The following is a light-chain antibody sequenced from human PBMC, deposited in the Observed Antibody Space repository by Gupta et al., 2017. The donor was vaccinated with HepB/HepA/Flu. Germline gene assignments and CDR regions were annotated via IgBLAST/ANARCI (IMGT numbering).Light chain of an antibody. Sequence: QSALTQPPPAPGSPGQSVTIPCPGSSSDIGDYNFVSWYQQHPGKAPKLIIYEVSKRPSGVPDRFSGSKSGNTASLTVSGLQAEDEADYHCSSYAASNKMGVFGGGTKLTVL. V-gene: IGLV2-8*01. CDR3: SSYAASNKMGV. CDR2: EVS. J-gene: IGLJ2*01. CDR1: SSDIGDYNF.